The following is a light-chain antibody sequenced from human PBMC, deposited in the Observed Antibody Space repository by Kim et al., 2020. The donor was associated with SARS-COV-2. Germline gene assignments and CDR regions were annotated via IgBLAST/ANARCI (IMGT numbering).Light chain of an antibody. Sequence: NFMLTQPHSVSESPGKTVTISCIRSSGSIASSYVQWYQQRPGSAPKTVIYENDQRPSGVPDRFSGSIDSSSNAASLTISGLTTADESNFYCQSYDSNHREVIFGGGTKLTVL. CDR2: END. CDR3: QSYDSNHREVI. CDR1: SGSIASSY. V-gene: IGLV6-57*04. J-gene: IGLJ2*01.